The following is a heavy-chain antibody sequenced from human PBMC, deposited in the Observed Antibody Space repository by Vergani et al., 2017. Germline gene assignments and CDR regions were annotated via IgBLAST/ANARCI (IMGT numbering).Heavy chain of an antibody. D-gene: IGHD1-1*01. CDR3: ATRSCGTPGCQIGYFRE. CDR1: GGSISSGSYY. J-gene: IGHJ1*01. CDR2: VYTSGST. Sequence: QVQLQESGPGLVKPSQTLSLTCTVSGGSISSGSYYWSWIRQPAGKGLEWIGRVYTSGSTNYNPSLKSRVTMSVDTSKNQFSLKLSSVTAADTAVYYCATRSCGTPGCQIGYFREWGQGTLVTVSS. V-gene: IGHV4-61*02.